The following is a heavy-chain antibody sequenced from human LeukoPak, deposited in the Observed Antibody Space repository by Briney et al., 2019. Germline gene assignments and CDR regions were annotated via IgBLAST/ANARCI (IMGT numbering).Heavy chain of an antibody. Sequence: KRSETLSLTCAVYGESLSGYYWSWIPQPPGKGLEWIGEINHSGSTNYNPSLKRRLIITVDTSKNQLSLKLSSVTGADTAVYYCARGRAGVHLWYQSTTFDPWGQGTLVTVSS. D-gene: IGHD5-18*01. V-gene: IGHV4-34*01. CDR3: ARGRAGVHLWYQSTTFDP. CDR2: INHSGST. CDR1: GESLSGYY. J-gene: IGHJ5*02.